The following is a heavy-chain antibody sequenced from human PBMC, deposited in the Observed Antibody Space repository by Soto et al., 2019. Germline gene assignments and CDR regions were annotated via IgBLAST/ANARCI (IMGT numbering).Heavy chain of an antibody. Sequence: QITLKDSGPTVVKPAETLTLTCTASGFSLTTSGVGVRWIRQSPGKAPEWLALIYWDDDKRYSASLKSRLTMGKDTSKNQLVLTMASVHPTDTATYYSAQWILRTVFGLVTTTAIYFDFWGQGTPVVVSS. J-gene: IGHJ4*02. CDR1: GFSLTTSGVG. CDR2: IYWDDDK. V-gene: IGHV2-5*02. CDR3: AQWILRTVFGLVTTTAIYFDF. D-gene: IGHD3-3*01.